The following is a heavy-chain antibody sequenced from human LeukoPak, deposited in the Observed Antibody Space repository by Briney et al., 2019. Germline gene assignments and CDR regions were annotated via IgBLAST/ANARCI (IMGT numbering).Heavy chain of an antibody. CDR3: ARGLNVDTARG. D-gene: IGHD5-18*01. J-gene: IGHJ4*02. CDR2: INPSGGST. CDR1: GYTFTGYY. V-gene: IGHV1-46*01. Sequence: ASVKVSCKASGYTFTGYYMHWVRQAPGQGLEWMGIINPSGGSTSYAQKFQGRVTMTRDMSTSTVYMELSSLRSEDTAVYYCARGLNVDTARGWGQGTLVTVSS.